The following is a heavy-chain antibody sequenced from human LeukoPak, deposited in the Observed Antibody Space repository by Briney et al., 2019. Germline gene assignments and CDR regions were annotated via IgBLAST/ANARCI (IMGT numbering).Heavy chain of an antibody. D-gene: IGHD4-17*01. V-gene: IGHV1-3*01. CDR3: ARDRHDYGDYYWYFDL. Sequence: ASVKVSCKASGYTFTSYAMHWVRQAPGQRLEWMGWINAGNGNTKYSQKFQGRVTITRDTSASTAYMELSSLRSEDTAVYYCARDRHDYGDYYWYFDLWGRGTLVTVSS. J-gene: IGHJ2*01. CDR2: INAGNGNT. CDR1: GYTFTSYA.